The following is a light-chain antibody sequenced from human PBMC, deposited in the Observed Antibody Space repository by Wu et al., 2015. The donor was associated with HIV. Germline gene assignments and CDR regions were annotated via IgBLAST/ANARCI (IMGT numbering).Light chain of an antibody. Sequence: QLFQSPSSLSASVGDRVTITCRASQNIARYLNWYQHKPGKAPSLLIYAASNLGSEVPSRFSGSGSGTDFTLTIRSLQPEDFATYYCQQSYSSPGLNFGGGSTVEIK. CDR1: QNIARY. CDR3: QQSYSSPGLN. V-gene: IGKV1-39*01. CDR2: AAS. J-gene: IGKJ4*01.